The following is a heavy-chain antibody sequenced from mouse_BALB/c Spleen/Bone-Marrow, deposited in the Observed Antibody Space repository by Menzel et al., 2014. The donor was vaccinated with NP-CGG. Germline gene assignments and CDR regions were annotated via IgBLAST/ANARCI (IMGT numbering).Heavy chain of an antibody. CDR3: ARGIDYYAMDY. V-gene: IGHV1-9*01. J-gene: IGHJ4*01. Sequence: QVQLQQSGAELMKPGASVKISCKATGYTFSSYWIEWVKQRPGHGLEWIGEILAGSGSTNYNEKFKGKATFTADTSSNTAYMQLSSLTSEDSAVYYCARGIDYYAMDYWGQGTSVTVSS. CDR1: GYTFSSYW. CDR2: ILAGSGST.